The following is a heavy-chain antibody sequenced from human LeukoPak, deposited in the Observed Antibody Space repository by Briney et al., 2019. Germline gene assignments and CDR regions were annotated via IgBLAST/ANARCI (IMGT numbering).Heavy chain of an antibody. Sequence: ASVKVSCKASGYTFTSYGISWVRQAPGRGLEWMGWINCYNGNTNYAQKLQGRVTMTTDTATSTAYMELRSLRSDDTAVYYCARGEQLLSRGSYYYYSMDVWGQGTTVTVSS. CDR2: INCYNGNT. J-gene: IGHJ6*02. CDR1: GYTFTSYG. CDR3: ARGEQLLSRGSYYYYSMDV. V-gene: IGHV1-18*01. D-gene: IGHD3-16*01.